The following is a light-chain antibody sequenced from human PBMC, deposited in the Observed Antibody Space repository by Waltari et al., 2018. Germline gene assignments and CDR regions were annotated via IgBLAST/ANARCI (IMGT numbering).Light chain of an antibody. Sequence: QSALTQPASVSGSPGQPITISCTGTSSDIGAYNFVSWYQKHPGKAPKVMIYDVNNRPSVVSSRFSGSKSGNTASLTISGLQAEDEADYYCSSYTTGSTRYVFGSGTKVTVL. CDR1: SSDIGAYNF. CDR2: DVN. CDR3: SSYTTGSTRYV. J-gene: IGLJ1*01. V-gene: IGLV2-14*03.